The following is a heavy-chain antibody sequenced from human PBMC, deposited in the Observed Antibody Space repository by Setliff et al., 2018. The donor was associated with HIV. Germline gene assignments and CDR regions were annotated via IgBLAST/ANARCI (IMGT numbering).Heavy chain of an antibody. J-gene: IGHJ5*02. V-gene: IGHV3-15*01. CDR2: IKRKADGGTT. CDR1: GFTFTNAW. Sequence: PGGSLRLSCTASGFTFTNAWLTWVRQAPGKGLEWVGRIKRKADGGTTDYAAPVKGRFTIARDDSKNTMYLQMNSLKTEDTAMYYCTTDWGGGGGAPLDPWGQGTLVTVSS. D-gene: IGHD2-21*01. CDR3: TTDWGGGGGAPLDP.